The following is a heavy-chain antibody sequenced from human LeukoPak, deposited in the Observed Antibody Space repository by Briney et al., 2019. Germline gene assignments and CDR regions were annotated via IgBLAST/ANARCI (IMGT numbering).Heavy chain of an antibody. D-gene: IGHD2-15*01. CDR2: IYHNGNT. Sequence: SETLSLTCTVSTYSISSGYYWGWIRQPPGKGLEWIGNIYHNGNTYYNPSLKSRVTISVDTSKNQFSLKLSSVTAADTAVYYCARGFVVVGAPSWFDPWGQGTLVTVSS. CDR1: TYSISSGYY. CDR3: ARGFVVVGAPSWFDP. V-gene: IGHV4-38-2*02. J-gene: IGHJ5*02.